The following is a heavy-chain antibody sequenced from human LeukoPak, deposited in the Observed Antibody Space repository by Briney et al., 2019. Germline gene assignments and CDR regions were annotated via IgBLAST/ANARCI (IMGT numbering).Heavy chain of an antibody. V-gene: IGHV1-8*01. CDR2: MNPNSGNT. CDR1: GYTFTSYD. D-gene: IGHD6-19*01. Sequence: ASVKVSCKASGYTFTSYDINWVRQATGQGLQWMGWMNPNSGNTGYAQKFQGRVTMTRNTSISTAYMELSSLRSEDTAVYYCARGEYQWLTQNYYYYYMDVWGKGTTVTVSS. J-gene: IGHJ6*03. CDR3: ARGEYQWLTQNYYYYYMDV.